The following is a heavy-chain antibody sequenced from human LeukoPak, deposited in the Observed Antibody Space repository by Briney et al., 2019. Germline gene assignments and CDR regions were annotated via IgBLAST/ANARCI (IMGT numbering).Heavy chain of an antibody. CDR1: GGSISSSVW. J-gene: IGHJ4*02. D-gene: IGHD3-10*01. V-gene: IGHV4-4*02. Sequence: SGTLPLTCVVSGGSISSSVWWSWVRQPPRKGLEWIGEMYHSGSTNYNPSLKSRVTISVDKSKNQSFLTLSSVTAADTAVYYCTTSAHYSQRLWGQGTLVTVSS. CDR3: TTSAHYSQRL. CDR2: MYHSGST.